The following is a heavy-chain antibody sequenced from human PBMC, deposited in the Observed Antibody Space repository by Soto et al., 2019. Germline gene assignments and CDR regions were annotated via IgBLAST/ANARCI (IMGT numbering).Heavy chain of an antibody. CDR1: GASIRNTGFY. D-gene: IGHD2-21*02. V-gene: IGHV4-61*08. CDR2: IYSSGST. CDR3: ARTTASRSLDV. J-gene: IGHJ3*01. Sequence: QVQLQDSGPGLVKPSETLSLTATVSGASIRNTGFYWSWIRQPPGKGLEWIGYIYSSGSTTYNSSLKSRVTISLDTSKNQVSLNLTSVTAADTAMYYCARTTASRSLDVWGHGTMVSVSS.